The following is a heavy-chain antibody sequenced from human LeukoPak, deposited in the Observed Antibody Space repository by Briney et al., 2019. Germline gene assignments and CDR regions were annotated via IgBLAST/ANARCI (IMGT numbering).Heavy chain of an antibody. CDR1: GFTFTSSA. CDR2: IVVGSGNT. J-gene: IGHJ3*02. D-gene: IGHD4-17*01. V-gene: IGHV1-58*01. Sequence: GASVKVSCKASGFTFTSSAVQWVRQARGQRLEWIGWIVVGSGNTNYAQKFQERVTITRDMSTSTAYMELSSLRSEDTAVYYCAAARSLYGDHDAFDIWGQGTIVTVSS. CDR3: AAARSLYGDHDAFDI.